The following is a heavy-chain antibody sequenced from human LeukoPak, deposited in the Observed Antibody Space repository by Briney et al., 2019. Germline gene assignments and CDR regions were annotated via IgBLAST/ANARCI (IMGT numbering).Heavy chain of an antibody. Sequence: GGSLRLSCAASGFTFSSYGMHWVRQAPGKGLEWVAFIRYDGSNKYYADSVKGRFTISRDNSKNTLYLQMNSLRAEDTAVYYCARGNLRSRVGPVGKLDGSYYFDYWGQGTLVTVSS. CDR3: ARGNLRSRVGPVGKLDGSYYFDY. CDR2: IRYDGSNK. CDR1: GFTFSSYG. J-gene: IGHJ4*02. V-gene: IGHV3-30*02. D-gene: IGHD5-24*01.